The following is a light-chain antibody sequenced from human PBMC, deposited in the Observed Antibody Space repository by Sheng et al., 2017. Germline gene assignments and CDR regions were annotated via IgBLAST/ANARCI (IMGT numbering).Light chain of an antibody. CDR2: AAS. Sequence: DIQMTQSPSSLSASVGDTVTITCRASQDIANSLAWFQQHPGKAPRSLIYAASNLQSGVPSEFSGSGSGTNFTLTISSLQPADFATYYCQQYKSFPYTFGRGPSWRSN. V-gene: IGKV1-16*02. CDR3: QQYKSFPYT. CDR1: QDIANS. J-gene: IGKJ2*01.